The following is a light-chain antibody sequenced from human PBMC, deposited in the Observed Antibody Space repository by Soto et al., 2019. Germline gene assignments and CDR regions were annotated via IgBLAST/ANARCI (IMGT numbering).Light chain of an antibody. Sequence: QSVLTQPASVSGSPGQSITISCTGTSSDVGGYIYVSWYQQHPGKAPKLMIYDVTSRPSGVSYRFSGSKSGNTAPLTISGLQDEEEDDYYCSSYKTSSSYVFGTGTKVTVL. V-gene: IGLV2-14*01. CDR1: SSDVGGYIY. CDR2: DVT. J-gene: IGLJ1*01. CDR3: SSYKTSSSYV.